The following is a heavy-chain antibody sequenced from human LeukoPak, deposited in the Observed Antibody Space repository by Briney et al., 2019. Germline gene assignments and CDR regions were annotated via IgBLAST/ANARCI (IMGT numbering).Heavy chain of an antibody. CDR1: GYSICSGYY. J-gene: IGHJ4*02. CDR2: IYHSGST. D-gene: IGHD3-3*01. Sequence: SETLSLTCTVSGYSICSGYYWGWIRQPPGKGLEWIGSIYHSGSTYYNPSLKSRVTISVDTSKNQFSLKLSSVTAADTAVYYCARDRRLRFLEWSFDYWGQGTLVTVSS. CDR3: ARDRRLRFLEWSFDY. V-gene: IGHV4-38-2*02.